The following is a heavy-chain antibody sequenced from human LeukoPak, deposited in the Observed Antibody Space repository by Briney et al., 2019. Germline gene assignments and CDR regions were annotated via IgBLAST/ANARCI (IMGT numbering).Heavy chain of an antibody. Sequence: ASVKVSCKASGYTFTINDINWGRQATGPGLESMGWMNPNSGNTGYAQKFQGRVPMTSNSSIIKAYLELRRLRPEDPAVAYCARWRGRGDDVGYWGQGTLVTVS. D-gene: IGHD4-17*01. CDR1: GYTFTIND. CDR3: ARWRGRGDDVGY. V-gene: IGHV1-8*01. J-gene: IGHJ4*02. CDR2: MNPNSGNT.